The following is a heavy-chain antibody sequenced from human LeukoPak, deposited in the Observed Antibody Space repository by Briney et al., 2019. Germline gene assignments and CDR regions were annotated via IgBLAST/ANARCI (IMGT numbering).Heavy chain of an antibody. D-gene: IGHD3-16*02. Sequence: PGGSLRLSCAASGFTFSSYGMHWVRQAPGKGLEWVAVIWYDGSNKYYADSVKGRFTISRDNSKNTLYLQMNSLRAEDTAVYYCAKGVITFGGVIVPFDYWGQGTLVTVSS. J-gene: IGHJ4*02. CDR3: AKGVITFGGVIVPFDY. CDR1: GFTFSSYG. CDR2: IWYDGSNK. V-gene: IGHV3-33*06.